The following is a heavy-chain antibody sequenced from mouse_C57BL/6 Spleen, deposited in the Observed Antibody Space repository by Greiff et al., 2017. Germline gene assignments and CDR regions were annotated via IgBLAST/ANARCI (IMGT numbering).Heavy chain of an antibody. CDR1: GYTFTSYW. Sequence: VQLQQSGAELVKPGASVKMSCKASGYTFTSYWITWVKQRPGQGLEWIGDIYPGSGSTNYNAKFKSKATLTVDTSSSTAYMQLSSLTSEDSAVYYCARGRYYDGSRAAYWGQGTLVTVSA. CDR2: IYPGSGST. CDR3: ARGRYYDGSRAAY. D-gene: IGHD1-1*01. J-gene: IGHJ3*01. V-gene: IGHV1-55*01.